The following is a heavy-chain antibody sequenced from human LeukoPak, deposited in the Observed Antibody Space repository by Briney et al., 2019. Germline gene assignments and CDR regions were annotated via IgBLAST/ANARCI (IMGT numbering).Heavy chain of an antibody. CDR3: AREKLPVGYNWFDP. D-gene: IGHD5-24*01. CDR1: GYSISSGYY. J-gene: IGHJ5*02. V-gene: IGHV4-38-2*02. CDR2: IYHSGST. Sequence: SETLSLTCTVSGYSISSGYYWGWIRQPPGKGLEWIGSIYHSGSTYYNPSLKSRVTISVDTSKNQFSLKLSSVTAADTAVYYCAREKLPVGYNWFDPWGQGTLVTVSS.